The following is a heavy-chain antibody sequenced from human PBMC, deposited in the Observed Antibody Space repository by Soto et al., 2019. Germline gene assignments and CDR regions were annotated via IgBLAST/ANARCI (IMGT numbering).Heavy chain of an antibody. CDR2: AFSNDEK. J-gene: IGHJ4*02. CDR3: ARIRPVYGETYGYFEY. D-gene: IGHD1-20*01. V-gene: IGHV2-26*01. Sequence: QVTLKESRPVLVKPTETLTLTCTVSGFSLRNSRVGVSGIRQPPGKALEWLAHAFSNDEKSYSTSLKSRLTISKDTSKSQVVLTMTNMGPADTATYYCARIRPVYGETYGYFEYWAQGTLVTVSS. CDR1: GFSLRNSRVG.